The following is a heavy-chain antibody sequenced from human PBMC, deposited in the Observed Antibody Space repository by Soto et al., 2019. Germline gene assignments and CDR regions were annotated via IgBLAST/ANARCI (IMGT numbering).Heavy chain of an antibody. J-gene: IGHJ6*02. CDR1: GGTFSSYA. CDR3: AISYTSYYYYGMDV. V-gene: IGHV1-69*06. D-gene: IGHD2-2*02. CDR2: IIPIFGTA. Sequence: SVKVSCKASGGTFSSYAISWVRQAPGQGLEWMGGIIPIFGTANYAQKFQGRVTITADKPTSTAYMELSSLRSEDTAVYYCAISYTSYYYYGMDVWGQGTTVTVSS.